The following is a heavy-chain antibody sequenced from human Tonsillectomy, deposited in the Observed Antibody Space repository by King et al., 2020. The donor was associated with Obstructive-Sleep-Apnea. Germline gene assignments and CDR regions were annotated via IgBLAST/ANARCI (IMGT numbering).Heavy chain of an antibody. CDR3: ARGGPITCGSDCYFDY. CDR1: GDSSSSYF. Sequence: VQLQESGPGLVKPSETLSLTCTVSGDSSSSYFWNWIRQPPGKGLEWIGYIFYSGSTNYNPSLKSRLTITVDNSTNQFSLKLGTVPAADTAMYYCARGGPITCGSDCYFDYWGQGTLVTVSS. J-gene: IGHJ4*02. V-gene: IGHV4-59*01. CDR2: IFYSGST. D-gene: IGHD2-21*02.